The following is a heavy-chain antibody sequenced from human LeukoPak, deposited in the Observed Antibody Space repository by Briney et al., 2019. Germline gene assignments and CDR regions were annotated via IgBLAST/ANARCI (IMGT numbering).Heavy chain of an antibody. CDR1: GFTISTYW. CDR3: ARALSEFDVYFPEYLRH. CDR2: IKNDGGT. Sequence: PAGSLRLTCAASGFTISTYWRRWIRQPPGKGLVWVSHIKNDGGTNYKHSVKSRFTISRDNAKKQVSLQMSSVRAEDTAVYYCARALSEFDVYFPEYLRHWGQGTVDTVSS. J-gene: IGHJ1*01. V-gene: IGHV3-74*01. D-gene: IGHD2/OR15-2a*01.